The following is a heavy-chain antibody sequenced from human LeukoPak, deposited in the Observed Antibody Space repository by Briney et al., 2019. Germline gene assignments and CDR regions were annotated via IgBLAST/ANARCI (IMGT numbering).Heavy chain of an antibody. V-gene: IGHV4-59*01. J-gene: IGHJ6*02. CDR3: ARDLKGVSLYYYGMDV. Sequence: PSETLSLTCTVSGGSISSYYWSWIRQPPGKGLGWIGYIYYSGSTNYNPSLKSRVTISVDTSKNQFSLKLSSVTAADTAVYYCARDLKGVSLYYYGMDVWGQGTTVTVSS. CDR1: GGSISSYY. D-gene: IGHD3-10*01. CDR2: IYYSGST.